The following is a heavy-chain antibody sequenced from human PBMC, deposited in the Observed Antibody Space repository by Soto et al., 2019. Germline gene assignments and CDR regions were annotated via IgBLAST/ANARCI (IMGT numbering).Heavy chain of an antibody. J-gene: IGHJ4*02. V-gene: IGHV4-59*12. Sequence: SETLSLTCTVSGDSFSSYYWSWIRQPPGKGLEWIGYIYYSGSTNYSPSLKSRVAISVDTSRNQSSLKLTSVTAADTAVYYCASVLLVGPTEYHSWGQGTLVTVSS. CDR2: IYYSGST. CDR3: ASVLLVGPTEYHS. D-gene: IGHD1-26*01. CDR1: GDSFSSYY.